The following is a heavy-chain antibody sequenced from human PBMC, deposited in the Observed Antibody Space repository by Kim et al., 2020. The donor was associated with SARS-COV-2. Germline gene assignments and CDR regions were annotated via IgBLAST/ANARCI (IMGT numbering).Heavy chain of an antibody. CDR3: ARDPRGDGYKDY. V-gene: IGHV4-59*01. J-gene: IGHJ4*02. D-gene: IGHD5-12*01. CDR2: IYYSGST. CDR1: GGSISSYY. Sequence: SETLSLTCTVSGGSISSYYWSWIRQPPGKGLEWIGYIYYSGSTNYNPSLKSRVTISVDTSKNQFSLKLSSVTAADTAVYYCARDPRGDGYKDYWGQGTLVTVSS.